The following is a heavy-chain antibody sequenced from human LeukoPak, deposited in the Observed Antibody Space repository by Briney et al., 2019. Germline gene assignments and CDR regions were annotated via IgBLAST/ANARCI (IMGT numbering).Heavy chain of an antibody. Sequence: ASVKVSYKASGYTFTSYYMHWVRQAPGQGLEWMGIINPSGGSTSYAQKFQGRVTMTRDTSTSTVYMELSSLRSEDTAVYYCALNYYDFWSGPPTYAFDIWGQGTMVTVSS. D-gene: IGHD3-3*01. CDR2: INPSGGST. CDR3: ALNYYDFWSGPPTYAFDI. V-gene: IGHV1-46*03. J-gene: IGHJ3*02. CDR1: GYTFTSYY.